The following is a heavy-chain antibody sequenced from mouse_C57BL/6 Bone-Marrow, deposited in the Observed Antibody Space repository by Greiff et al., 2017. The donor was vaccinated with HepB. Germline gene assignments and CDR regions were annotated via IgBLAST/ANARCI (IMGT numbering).Heavy chain of an antibody. CDR1: GFTFSSYA. CDR3: ARDPLYYDYDDAMDY. V-gene: IGHV5-4*01. D-gene: IGHD2-4*01. J-gene: IGHJ4*01. Sequence: EVQVVESGGGLVKPGGSLKLSCAASGFTFSSYAMSWVRQTPEKRLEWVATISDGGSYTYYPDNVKGRFTISRDHAKNNLYLQMSHLKSEDTAMYYCARDPLYYDYDDAMDYWGQGTSVTVSS. CDR2: ISDGGSYT.